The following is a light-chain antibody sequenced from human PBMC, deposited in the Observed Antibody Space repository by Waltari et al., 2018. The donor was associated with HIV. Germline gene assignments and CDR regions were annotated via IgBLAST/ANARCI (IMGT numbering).Light chain of an antibody. Sequence: DIVLTQSLGTLSLSPGERATLSCRASQSVSNSHLAWYQQTPGLPPRLLIYGASSRATGTPDRFGGSGSGTDFTLTISRLEPEDFAVYYCQQYGTSPYTFGQGTKLEIK. CDR2: GAS. CDR3: QQYGTSPYT. J-gene: IGKJ2*01. V-gene: IGKV3-20*01. CDR1: QSVSNSH.